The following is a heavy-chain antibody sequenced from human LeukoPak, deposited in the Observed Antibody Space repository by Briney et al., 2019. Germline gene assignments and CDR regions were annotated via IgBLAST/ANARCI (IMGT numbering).Heavy chain of an antibody. D-gene: IGHD5-18*01. CDR2: IRSKAYRGTT. CDR3: ARGPKQLWTHNARDG. V-gene: IGHV3-49*04. J-gene: IGHJ6*03. Sequence: GGSLRLSCTGSGFTFGDHAMSWVRQAPGKGLEWVGFIRSKAYRGTTEYAASVKGRFSISRDDSASIAYLQMNSLKTEETAVYYCARGPKQLWTHNARDGGGKGTTVTVS. CDR1: GFTFGDHA.